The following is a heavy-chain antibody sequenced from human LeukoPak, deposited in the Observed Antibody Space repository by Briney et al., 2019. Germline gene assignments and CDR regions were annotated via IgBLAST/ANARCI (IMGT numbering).Heavy chain of an antibody. CDR3: ATGRDADSARVYYDMDV. J-gene: IGHJ6*02. D-gene: IGHD5-24*01. CDR2: IYSGGST. CDR1: GGSINGYY. Sequence: PSETLSLTCTVSGGSINGYYWSWIRQPAGKGMEWVGRIYSGGSTNYNPPLKRGVNISVDTSKNQFSLKLSSVPAADTAVYYCATGRDADSARVYYDMDVWGQGTTVTVSS. V-gene: IGHV4-4*07.